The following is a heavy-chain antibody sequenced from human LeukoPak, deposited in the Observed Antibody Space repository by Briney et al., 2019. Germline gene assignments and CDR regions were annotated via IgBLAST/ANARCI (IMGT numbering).Heavy chain of an antibody. V-gene: IGHV3-64*04. J-gene: IGHJ4*02. D-gene: IGHD3-22*01. CDR2: ISSDGGST. CDR3: AREGRDSSGYYSGYFDY. CDR1: GFTFSSYL. Sequence: QTGGSLRLSCAASGFTFSSYLMHWVRQAPGKGLEYVSSISSDGGSTYYAESVKGRFTISRDNSKNTLYLQMNSLRAEDTAVYYCAREGRDSSGYYSGYFDYWGQGTLVTVSS.